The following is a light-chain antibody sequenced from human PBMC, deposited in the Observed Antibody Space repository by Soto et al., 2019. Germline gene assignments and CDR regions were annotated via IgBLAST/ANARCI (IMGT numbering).Light chain of an antibody. CDR2: EVR. J-gene: IGLJ2*01. Sequence: QSVLTQPASVSGSPGQSITISCTGTSSDVGGYNYVSWYQQHPDKAPKLLIYEVRNRPSGVSNRFSGSKSGNTASLTIYGLQAEDEADYYCSSYTNSGSVFGGGTKLTVL. CDR1: SSDVGGYNY. CDR3: SSYTNSGSV. V-gene: IGLV2-14*01.